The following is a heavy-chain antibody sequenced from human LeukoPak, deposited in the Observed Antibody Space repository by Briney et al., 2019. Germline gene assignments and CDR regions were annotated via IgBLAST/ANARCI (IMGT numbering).Heavy chain of an antibody. CDR3: AKDLTMIVVAIFDY. CDR2: ISGSGGST. V-gene: IGHV3-23*01. CDR1: GFTFSSYA. Sequence: GGSLRLSCAASGFTFSSYAMSWVRQAPGKGLESVSAISGSGGSTYYADSVKGRFTISRDNSKSTLYLQMNSLRAEDTAVYYCAKDLTMIVVAIFDYWGQGTLVTVSS. D-gene: IGHD3-22*01. J-gene: IGHJ4*02.